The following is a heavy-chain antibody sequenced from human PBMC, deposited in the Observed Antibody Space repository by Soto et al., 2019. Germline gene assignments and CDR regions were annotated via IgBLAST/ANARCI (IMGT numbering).Heavy chain of an antibody. Sequence: SETLSLTCTVSDDFISSYYWNWIRQPAGKGLEWIGRVSTNGATNYNPSPESRVTMSVDTSKNQFSLKLTSVTAADTAVYFCATADYEILTGSYAMDVWGQGTTVT. D-gene: IGHD3-9*01. J-gene: IGHJ6*02. CDR3: ATADYEILTGSYAMDV. CDR1: DDFISSYY. CDR2: VSTNGAT. V-gene: IGHV4-4*07.